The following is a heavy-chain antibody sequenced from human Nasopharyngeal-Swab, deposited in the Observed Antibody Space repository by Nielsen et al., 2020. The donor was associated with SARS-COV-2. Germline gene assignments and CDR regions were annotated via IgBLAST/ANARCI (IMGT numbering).Heavy chain of an antibody. J-gene: IGHJ3*01. V-gene: IGHV3-21*01. CDR2: TNAAGTYA. D-gene: IGHD3-22*01. CDR3: LRGDSRNV. CDR1: GFTFSSYT. Sequence: GGSLRLSCAASGFTFSSYTMNWVRQAPGKGLVWVASTNAAGTYAHYADSVKGRFTISRENAKNSLYLQMNSLGAEDTAVYYCLRGDSRNVWGQGTMVTVSS.